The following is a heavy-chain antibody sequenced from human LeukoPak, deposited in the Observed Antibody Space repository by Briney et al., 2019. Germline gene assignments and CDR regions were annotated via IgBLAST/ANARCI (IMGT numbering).Heavy chain of an antibody. CDR3: AIPLIQNDAFDI. J-gene: IGHJ3*02. Sequence: ASVKVSCKASGYTFTIYDINWVRQGTGQGLGWMGWMNPNSGNTGYAQKFQGRVTMTRNTSISTAYMELSSLRSEDTAVYYCAIPLIQNDAFDIWGQGTMVTVSS. CDR2: MNPNSGNT. CDR1: GYTFTIYD. V-gene: IGHV1-8*01.